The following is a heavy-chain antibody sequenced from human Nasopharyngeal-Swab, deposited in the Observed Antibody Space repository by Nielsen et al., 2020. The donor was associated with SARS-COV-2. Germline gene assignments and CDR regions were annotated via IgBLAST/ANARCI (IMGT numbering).Heavy chain of an antibody. CDR1: GGSISGYY. J-gene: IGHJ6*02. CDR3: ARHSSSSLSPSFDYYYGMDV. CDR2: IYYSGST. V-gene: IGHV4-59*01. D-gene: IGHD6-6*01. Sequence: SETLSLTCTVSGGSISGYYWSWIRQPPGRGLEWIGYIYYSGSTNYNPSFKSRVTISVDTSKNQFSLSLTSVTAADTAVYYCARHSSSSLSPSFDYYYGMDVWGQGTTVTVSS.